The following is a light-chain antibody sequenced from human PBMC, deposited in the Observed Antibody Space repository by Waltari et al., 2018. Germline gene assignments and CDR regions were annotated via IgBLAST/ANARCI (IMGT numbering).Light chain of an antibody. CDR1: QSVDAH. V-gene: IGKV3-11*01. Sequence: PATLSLSPGERATLSCRASQSVDAHLAWYQQKPGQAPRLLIYDASNRATGTPARFSGSGSGTDFTLTINSLEPEDFAVYYCQQRTNWPRLTFGGGTKVEIK. CDR3: QQRTNWPRLT. CDR2: DAS. J-gene: IGKJ4*01.